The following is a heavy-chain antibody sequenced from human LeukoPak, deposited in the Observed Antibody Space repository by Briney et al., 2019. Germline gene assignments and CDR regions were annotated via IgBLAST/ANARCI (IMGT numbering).Heavy chain of an antibody. J-gene: IGHJ5*02. CDR1: GFTFSSYA. V-gene: IGHV3-23*01. Sequence: GGSLRLSCAASGFTFSSYAMSWVRQAPGKGLEWVSAISGSGGSTYYADSVKGRFTISRDNPKNTLYLQMNSLRAEDTAVYYCANNGVVTPFDPWGQGTLVTVSS. CDR2: ISGSGGST. D-gene: IGHD3-3*01. CDR3: ANNGVVTPFDP.